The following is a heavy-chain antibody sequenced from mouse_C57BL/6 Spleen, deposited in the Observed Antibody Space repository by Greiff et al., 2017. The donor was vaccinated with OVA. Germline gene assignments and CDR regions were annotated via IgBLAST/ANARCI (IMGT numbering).Heavy chain of an antibody. CDR1: GYTFTDYE. D-gene: IGHD3-2*02. V-gene: IGHV1-15*01. Sequence: VQVVESGAELVRPGASVTLSCKASGYTFTDYEMHWVKQTPVHGLEWIGAIDPETGGTAYNQKFKGKAILTADKSSSTAYMELRSLTSEDSAVYYCTRGTAQRGFDYWGQGTTLTVSS. J-gene: IGHJ2*01. CDR2: IDPETGGT. CDR3: TRGTAQRGFDY.